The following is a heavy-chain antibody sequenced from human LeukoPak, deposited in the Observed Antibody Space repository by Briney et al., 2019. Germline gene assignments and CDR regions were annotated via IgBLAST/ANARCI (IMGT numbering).Heavy chain of an antibody. J-gene: IGHJ4*02. CDR3: AREGSGIWTRPYMGYFDY. Sequence: PPETLSLTCAVYGGSFSGYYWSWIRQPPGKGLEWIGEINHSGSTNYNPSLKSRVTISVDTSKNQFSLTLSSVNSADTAVYSCAREGSGIWTRPYMGYFDYWGQGTLVTVSS. CDR1: GGSFSGYY. V-gene: IGHV4-34*01. D-gene: IGHD3/OR15-3a*01. CDR2: INHSGST.